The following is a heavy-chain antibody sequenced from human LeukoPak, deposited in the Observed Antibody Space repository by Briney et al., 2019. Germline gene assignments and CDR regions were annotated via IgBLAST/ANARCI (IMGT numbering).Heavy chain of an antibody. CDR1: GFTFSSYA. J-gene: IGHJ4*02. Sequence: GGSLRLSCAASGFTFSSYAMNWVRQAPGKGLEWVSYISSSSSTIYYADSVKGRFTISRDNAKNSLYLQMNSLRAEDTAVYYCAKTFGYSGSYYDDYWGQGTLVTVSS. V-gene: IGHV3-48*01. CDR2: ISSSSSTI. CDR3: AKTFGYSGSYYDDY. D-gene: IGHD1-26*01.